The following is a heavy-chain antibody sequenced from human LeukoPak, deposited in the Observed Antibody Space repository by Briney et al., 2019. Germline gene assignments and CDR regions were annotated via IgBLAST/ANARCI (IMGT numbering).Heavy chain of an antibody. CDR3: ARDDYGMDV. Sequence: GGSLRLSCAASGFAFSNYAMHWVRRAPGKGLEWVAVISYDGNNKYYADSVKGRFTISRDNSKNTLYLQMNSLRVEDTAVYYCARDDYGMDVWGQGTTVTVSS. V-gene: IGHV3-30*03. CDR2: ISYDGNNK. J-gene: IGHJ6*02. CDR1: GFAFSNYA.